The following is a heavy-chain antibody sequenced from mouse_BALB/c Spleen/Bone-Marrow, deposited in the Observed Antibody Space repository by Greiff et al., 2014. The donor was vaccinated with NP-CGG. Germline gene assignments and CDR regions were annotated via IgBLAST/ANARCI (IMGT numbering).Heavy chain of an antibody. CDR2: IDPANGNT. V-gene: IGHV14-3*02. CDR3: AKYYYGNSLFAY. Sequence: VQLKQSGAELVKPGASVKLSCTASGFNIKDTYMHWVKQRPEQGLEWIGRIDPANGNTKYDPKFPGKATITADTSSNTAYLQLSSLTSEDTAVYYCAKYYYGNSLFAYWGQGTLVTVSA. J-gene: IGHJ3*01. CDR1: GFNIKDTY. D-gene: IGHD1-1*01.